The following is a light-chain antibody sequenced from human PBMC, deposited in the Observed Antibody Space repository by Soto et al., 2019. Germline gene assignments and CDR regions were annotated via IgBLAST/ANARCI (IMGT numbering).Light chain of an antibody. CDR2: DVS. Sequence: QSVRTQPRSVSGSPGQSVTISCTGTSSDVGGYNYVSWYQQHPGKAPKLMIHDVSKRPSGVPDRFSGSKSGNTASLTISWLQAEDEADYYCCSYAGSYTRFGGGTKLTVL. CDR3: CSYAGSYTR. CDR1: SSDVGGYNY. V-gene: IGLV2-11*01. J-gene: IGLJ2*01.